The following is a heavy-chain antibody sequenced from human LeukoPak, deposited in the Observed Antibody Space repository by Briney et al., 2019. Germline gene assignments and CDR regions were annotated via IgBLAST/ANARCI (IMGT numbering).Heavy chain of an antibody. J-gene: IGHJ5*02. V-gene: IGHV1-58*01. CDR1: GFTFTRRSA. CDR2: IVVDSDNT. CDR3: AAPYTSSWFDL. Sequence: SVKVSCKASGFTFTRRSAVQWGRQARGERLEVIGWIVVDSDNTNYAENLQGRVTITRDMSASTSYMELTSLRSEDTAVYLCAAPYTSSWFDLWGQGTLVTVSS. D-gene: IGHD6-13*01.